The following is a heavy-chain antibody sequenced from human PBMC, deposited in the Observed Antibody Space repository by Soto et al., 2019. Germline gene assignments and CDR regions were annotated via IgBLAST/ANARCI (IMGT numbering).Heavy chain of an antibody. CDR1: GFTFSSYA. J-gene: IGHJ4*02. CDR2: ISYDGSNK. CDR3: ARVRVAAAGTVGPYYFDY. V-gene: IGHV3-30-3*01. Sequence: QVQLVESGGGVVQPGRSLRLSCAASGFTFSSYAMHWVRQAPGKGLEWVAVISYDGSNKYYADSVKGRFTISRDNSKNTLYLQMNSLRAEDTAVYYCARVRVAAAGTVGPYYFDYWGQGTLVTVSS. D-gene: IGHD6-13*01.